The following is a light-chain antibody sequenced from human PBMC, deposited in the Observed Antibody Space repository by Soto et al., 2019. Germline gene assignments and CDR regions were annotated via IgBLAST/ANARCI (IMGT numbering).Light chain of an antibody. J-gene: IGKJ2*01. CDR1: QSVNDY. V-gene: IGKV3-11*01. Sequence: EIVLTQSPATLSLSPGERATLSCRASQSVNDYLAWYQQKPGQAPRLLIYGASNRATGIPVRFSGSGSGTDFTLTIRSLEHEDFAVYYCEHRGRWPRTFGQGTKLEIK. CDR3: EHRGRWPRT. CDR2: GAS.